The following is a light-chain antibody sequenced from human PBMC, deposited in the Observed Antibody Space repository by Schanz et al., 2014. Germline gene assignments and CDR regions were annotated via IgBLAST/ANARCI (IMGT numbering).Light chain of an antibody. CDR3: QSYDSSLSGFFWV. CDR1: SSNIGAGYD. Sequence: QSVLTQPPSVSGAPGQRVTVSCTGGSSNIGAGYDVHWYQQLPGTAPRLLMFENKHRPSGVPDRFSGSKSGTSASLAITGLQAEDEADYYCQSYDSSLSGFFWVFGGGTKLTVL. J-gene: IGLJ3*02. CDR2: ENK. V-gene: IGLV1-40*01.